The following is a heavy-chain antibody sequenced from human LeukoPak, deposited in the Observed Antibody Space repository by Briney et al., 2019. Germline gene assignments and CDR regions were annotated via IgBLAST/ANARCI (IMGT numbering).Heavy chain of an antibody. CDR1: GFTFSSYA. Sequence: GGSLRLSCAASGFTFSSYAMHWVRQAPGKGLEWVAVISYDGSNKYYADSVKGRFTISRDNSKNTLYLQMNSLRAEDTAVYYCARSGNYYDTSGLLYWGQGALVIVSS. J-gene: IGHJ4*02. CDR3: ARSGNYYDTSGLLY. D-gene: IGHD3-22*01. CDR2: ISYDGSNK. V-gene: IGHV3-30-3*01.